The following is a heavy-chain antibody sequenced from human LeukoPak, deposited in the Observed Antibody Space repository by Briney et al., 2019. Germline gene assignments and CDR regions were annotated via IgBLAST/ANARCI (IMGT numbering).Heavy chain of an antibody. V-gene: IGHV1-69*13. J-gene: IGHJ5*02. D-gene: IGHD3-10*01. CDR1: GGTFSSYA. Sequence: ASVKVSCKASGGTFSSYAISWVRQAPGQGLEWMGGIIPIFGTANYAQKFQGRVTITADESTSTAYMELSSLKSEDTAVYYCAREGDYYGSGSYYNVWFDPWGQGTLVTVSS. CDR3: AREGDYYGSGSYYNVWFDP. CDR2: IIPIFGTA.